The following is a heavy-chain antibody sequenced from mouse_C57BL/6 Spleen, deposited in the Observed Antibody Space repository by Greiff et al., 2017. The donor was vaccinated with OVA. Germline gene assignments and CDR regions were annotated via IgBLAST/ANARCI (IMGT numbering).Heavy chain of an antibody. Sequence: EVQLVESGGGLVKPGGSLKLSCAASGFTFSDYGMHWVRQAPEKGLEWVAYISSGSSTIYYADTVKGRFTISRDNAKNTLFLQMTSLRSEDTAMYYCASLANWDFDYWGQGTTLTVSS. CDR1: GFTFSDYG. CDR2: ISSGSSTI. D-gene: IGHD4-1*01. V-gene: IGHV5-17*01. J-gene: IGHJ2*01. CDR3: ASLANWDFDY.